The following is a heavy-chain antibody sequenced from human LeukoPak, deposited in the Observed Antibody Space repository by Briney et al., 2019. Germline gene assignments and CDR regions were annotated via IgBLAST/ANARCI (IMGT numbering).Heavy chain of an antibody. J-gene: IGHJ4*02. Sequence: PGGSLRLSCGASGFTFSNAWMSWVRQAPGKGLEWVGRIKSKTDGGAIDYAAPVKGRFTISRDDSKNTMYLQMDSLQTEDTAVYFCAAYSVGYYYNLSPRFDYWGQGSLVTVSS. CDR3: AAYSVGYYYNLSPRFDY. V-gene: IGHV3-15*01. CDR2: IKSKTDGGAI. D-gene: IGHD3-22*01. CDR1: GFTFSNAW.